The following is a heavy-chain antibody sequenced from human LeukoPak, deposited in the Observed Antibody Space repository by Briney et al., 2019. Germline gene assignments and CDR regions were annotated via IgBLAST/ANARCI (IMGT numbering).Heavy chain of an antibody. CDR3: ARITYGDYFDY. V-gene: IGHV3-9*01. J-gene: IGHJ4*02. D-gene: IGHD1-14*01. Sequence: PGRSLRLSCAASGFTFDDYAMHWVRQAPGKGLGWVSGISWNSGSIGYADSVKGRFTISRDNAKNSLYLQMNSLRAEDTAVYYCARITYGDYFDYWGQGTLVAVSS. CDR2: ISWNSGSI. CDR1: GFTFDDYA.